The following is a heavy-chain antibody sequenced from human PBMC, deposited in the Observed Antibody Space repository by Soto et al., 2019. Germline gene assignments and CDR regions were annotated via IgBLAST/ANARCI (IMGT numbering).Heavy chain of an antibody. CDR2: IYPVDSDT. Sequence: GESLKISCKGSGYNFNSYWIGWVRQMPGKGLEWMGLIYPVDSDTRYSPSFQGQVTISVDKSISTAYLQWSSLKASDTAMYYCARVRFDNLWGSHRVFDSWGQGTMVTVSS. D-gene: IGHD3-16*02. CDR1: GYNFNSYW. V-gene: IGHV5-51*01. J-gene: IGHJ4*02. CDR3: ARVRFDNLWGSHRVFDS.